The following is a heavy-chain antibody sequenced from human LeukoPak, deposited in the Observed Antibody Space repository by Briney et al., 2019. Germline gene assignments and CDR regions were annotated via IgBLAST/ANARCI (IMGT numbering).Heavy chain of an antibody. CDR1: GFTFSDYY. V-gene: IGHV3-11*04. J-gene: IGHJ6*04. Sequence: GGSLRLSCAASGFTFSDYYMSWIRQAPGKGLEWVSYISSSGSTIYYADSVKGRFTISRDNSKNTLYLQMNSLRAEDTAVYYCAKDLYGDYVLDYYYGMDVWGKGTTVTVSS. D-gene: IGHD4-17*01. CDR2: ISSSGSTI. CDR3: AKDLYGDYVLDYYYGMDV.